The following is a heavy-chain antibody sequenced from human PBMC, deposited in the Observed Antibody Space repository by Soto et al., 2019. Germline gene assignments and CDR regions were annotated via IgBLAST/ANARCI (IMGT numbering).Heavy chain of an antibody. CDR2: IIPIFGTA. CDR3: ARAWGLVRVGYHCGFDP. J-gene: IGHJ5*02. Sequence: QVQLVQSGAEVKKPGSSVKVSCKASGGTFSSYAISWVRQAPGQGLEWMGGIIPIFGTANYAQKFQGRVTITADESTSTAYMELSSLRSEDTAVYYCARAWGLVRVGYHCGFDPWGQGTLVTFSS. V-gene: IGHV1-69*01. CDR1: GGTFSSYA. D-gene: IGHD3-10*02.